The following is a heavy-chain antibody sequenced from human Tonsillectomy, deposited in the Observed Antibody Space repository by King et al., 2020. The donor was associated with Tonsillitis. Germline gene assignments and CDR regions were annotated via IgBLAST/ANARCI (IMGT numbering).Heavy chain of an antibody. Sequence: HLQLQESGPGLVKPSETLSLTCTVSGGSISSSSYYWGWIRQPPGKGLEWIGSIYYSGSTYYNPSLKSRVTISVDTSKNQFSRKLSSVTAADTAVYYCARLNPLTFGGVIVRSYFDDWGQGTLVTVSS. J-gene: IGHJ4*02. CDR1: GGSISSSSYY. D-gene: IGHD3-16*02. CDR2: IYYSGST. CDR3: ARLNPLTFGGVIVRSYFDD. V-gene: IGHV4-39*07.